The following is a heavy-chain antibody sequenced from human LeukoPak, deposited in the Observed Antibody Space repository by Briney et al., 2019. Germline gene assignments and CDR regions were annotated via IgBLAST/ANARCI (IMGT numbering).Heavy chain of an antibody. Sequence: SETLSLTCSVSGASFSTNYWSWIRQPPGRGLEWIGYVFDSGSTNYNPSLKSRVTITVDTSTKQFSLRLSSVTAADTAVYYCARLYQQSKWKYYYYYMDVWGKGTAVTVSS. CDR1: GASFSTNY. V-gene: IGHV4-59*01. CDR3: ARLYQQSKWKYYYYYMDV. D-gene: IGHD1-1*01. J-gene: IGHJ6*03. CDR2: VFDSGST.